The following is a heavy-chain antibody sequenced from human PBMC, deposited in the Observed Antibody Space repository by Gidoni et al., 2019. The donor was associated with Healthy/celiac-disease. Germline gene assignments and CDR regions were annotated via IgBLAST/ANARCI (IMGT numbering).Heavy chain of an antibody. CDR2: IYSGGST. J-gene: IGHJ6*03. CDR1: GFTVSSNY. V-gene: IGHV3-66*01. Sequence: EVQLVESGGGLVQPGGSLRLSCAASGFTVSSNYMSWGRQAPGKGLEWVSVIYSGGSTYYADSVKGRVTSSRDNSKNTLYLQMNSLRAEDTAVYYCARGGTTGTTDYMDVWGKGTTVTVSS. D-gene: IGHD1-1*01. CDR3: ARGGTTGTTDYMDV.